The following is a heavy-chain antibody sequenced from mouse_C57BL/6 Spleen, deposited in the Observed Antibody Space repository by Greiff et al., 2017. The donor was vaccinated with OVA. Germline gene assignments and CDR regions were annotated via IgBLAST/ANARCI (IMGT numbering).Heavy chain of an antibody. V-gene: IGHV1-26*01. CDR3: ARLLYAFDY. CDR1: GYTFTDYY. CDR2: INPNNGGT. Sequence: VQLQQSGPELVKPGASVKISCKASGYTFTDYYMNWVKQSHGKSLEWIGYINPNNGGTSYNQKFKGKATLTVDKSSSTAYMELRSLTSEDSAVYYCARLLYAFDYWGQGTTLTVSS. D-gene: IGHD1-1*01. J-gene: IGHJ2*01.